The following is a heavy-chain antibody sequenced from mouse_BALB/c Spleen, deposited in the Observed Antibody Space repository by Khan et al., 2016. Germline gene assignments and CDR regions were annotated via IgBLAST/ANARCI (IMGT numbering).Heavy chain of an antibody. D-gene: IGHD4-1*01. Sequence: EVQLQESGPSLVKPSQTLSLTCSVTGDSITSGYWNWIRKFPGNKLEYMGYISYSGSTYYNPSLKSRISITRDTSKNQYYLQLNSVTTEDTATYXCVRSSLTGRGYFDYWGQGTTLTVSS. CDR3: VRSSLTGRGYFDY. V-gene: IGHV3-8*02. CDR1: GDSITSGY. CDR2: ISYSGST. J-gene: IGHJ2*01.